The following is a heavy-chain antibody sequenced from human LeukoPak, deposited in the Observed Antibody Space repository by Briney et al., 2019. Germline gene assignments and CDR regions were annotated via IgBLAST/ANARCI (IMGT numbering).Heavy chain of an antibody. CDR3: AKVVVPYSYYDMDV. V-gene: IGHV3-23*01. CDR2: ISGSGGST. CDR1: GFTFSSYP. Sequence: GGSLRLSCAASGFTFSSYPMSWVRQAPGKGLEWVSVISGSGGSTYYADSVKGRFTISRDNSKNTLYLQMNSLRAEDTAVYYCAKVVVPYSYYDMDVWGQGTTVTVSS. D-gene: IGHD2-15*01. J-gene: IGHJ6*02.